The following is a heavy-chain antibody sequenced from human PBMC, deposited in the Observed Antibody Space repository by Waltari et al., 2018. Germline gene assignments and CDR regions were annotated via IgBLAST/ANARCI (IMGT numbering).Heavy chain of an antibody. CDR1: GFTFSSYG. D-gene: IGHD3-16*01. CDR2: IRDDGSNK. V-gene: IGHV3-30*02. J-gene: IGHJ5*02. CDR3: ANLGGTREGNWFDP. Sequence: QVQLVESGGGVVQPGGSLRLSCAASGFTFSSYGMHWVRQAPGKGLEWVAFIRDDGSNKYYADSVKGRFTISRDNSKNTLYLQMNSLRAEDTAVYYCANLGGTREGNWFDPWGQGTLVTVSS.